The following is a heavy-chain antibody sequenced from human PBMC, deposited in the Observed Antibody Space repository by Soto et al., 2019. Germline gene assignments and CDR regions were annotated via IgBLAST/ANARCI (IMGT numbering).Heavy chain of an antibody. V-gene: IGHV1-69*01. Sequence: QVQLVQSGAEVKKPGSSVKVSCEAPGGTFDHAAITWVRQAPGQGLEWMGGINPMFNSTHSAQKFQGRVTITAGAATSTAFMELRRLRSDDTAVYYCARQIFAADYWGQGTLLIVSS. J-gene: IGHJ4*02. CDR1: GGTFDHAA. CDR3: ARQIFAADY. D-gene: IGHD3-9*01. CDR2: INPMFNST.